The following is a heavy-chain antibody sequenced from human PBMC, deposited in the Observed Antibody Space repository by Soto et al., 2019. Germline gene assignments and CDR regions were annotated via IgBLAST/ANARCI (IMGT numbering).Heavy chain of an antibody. D-gene: IGHD2-8*01. CDR3: ARAAFSAGYGAHFDH. CDR1: GFTFSSYG. J-gene: IGHJ4*02. Sequence: PGGSLRLSCAASGFTFSSYGMHWVRQAPGKGLEYVAGVRHDGRQEYYVDSVRGRFTISRDNYQNMLSLQMNSLRAEDTAVYYCARAAFSAGYGAHFDHWGQGTLVTVSS. V-gene: IGHV3-33*01. CDR2: VRHDGRQE.